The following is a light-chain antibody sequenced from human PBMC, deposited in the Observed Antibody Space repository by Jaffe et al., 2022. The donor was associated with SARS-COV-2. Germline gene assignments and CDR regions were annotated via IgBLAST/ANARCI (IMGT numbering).Light chain of an antibody. CDR1: ALPIQY. CDR3: HSADSSGTYWV. Sequence: SYALTQPPSVSVSPGQTATITCSGDALPIQYTYWYQQKPGQAPILLIYKDSARPSGIPERFSGSGSGTTVTLTISAVQAEDEAAYYCHSADSSGTYWVFGGGTKLTVL. V-gene: IGLV3-25*03. CDR2: KDS. J-gene: IGLJ3*02.